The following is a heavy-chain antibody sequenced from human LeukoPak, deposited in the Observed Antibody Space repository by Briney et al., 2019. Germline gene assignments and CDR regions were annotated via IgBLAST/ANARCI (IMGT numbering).Heavy chain of an antibody. CDR1: GGTFSSYA. CDR2: IIPIFGTA. CDR3: ARVAWGYGSGSYYMDY. D-gene: IGHD3-10*01. Sequence: GASVKVSCKASGGTFSSYAISWVRQAPGQGLGWMGGIIPIFGTANYAQKFQGRVTITADKSTSTAYMELSSLRSEDTAVYYCARVAWGYGSGSYYMDYWGQGTLVTVSS. J-gene: IGHJ4*02. V-gene: IGHV1-69*06.